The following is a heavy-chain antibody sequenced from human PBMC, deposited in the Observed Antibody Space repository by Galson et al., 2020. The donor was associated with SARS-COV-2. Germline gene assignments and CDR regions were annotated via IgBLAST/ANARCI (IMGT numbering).Heavy chain of an antibody. J-gene: IGHJ5*02. CDR3: ARGRVLCRSSTCSSGSIWLDP. CDR2: MNPNSRNT. CDR1: GYTFSSYD. Sequence: GESLKISCKASGYTFSSYDVNWVRQTTGQGLEWMGWMNPNSRNTGYAQNFQGRVTMTMDTSVSTAYMELSSLRSEDTAVYYCARGRVLCRSSTCSSGSIWLDPWGQGTLVTVSS. D-gene: IGHD2-2*01. V-gene: IGHV1-8*01.